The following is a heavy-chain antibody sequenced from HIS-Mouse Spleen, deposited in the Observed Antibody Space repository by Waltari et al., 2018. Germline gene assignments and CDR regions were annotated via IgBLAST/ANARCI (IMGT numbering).Heavy chain of an antibody. V-gene: IGHV4-39*07. J-gene: IGHJ2*01. CDR1: VGSLPHISNH. CDR3: AREIPYSSSWYDWYFDL. Sequence: QLQLQESAPGLVKPSEPLSLTCPVPVGSLPHISNHGGWIRHPPGKGLEWIGSIYYSGSTYYNPSLKSRVTISVDTSKNQFSLKLSSVTAADTAVYYCAREIPYSSSWYDWYFDLWGRGTLVTVSS. CDR2: IYYSGST. D-gene: IGHD6-13*01.